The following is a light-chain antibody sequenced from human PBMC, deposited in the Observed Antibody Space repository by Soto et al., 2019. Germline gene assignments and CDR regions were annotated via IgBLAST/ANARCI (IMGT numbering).Light chain of an antibody. CDR3: QSYDSSLTGPV. CDR2: GNN. CDR1: SSNIGAGYD. J-gene: IGLJ3*02. Sequence: QSALTQPPSVSGAPGQRVIISCTGSSSNIGAGYDVHWYQQLPGTAPKVLIYGNNNRPSGVPDRFSGSKSGTSASLAITGLQAEDEADYYCQSYDSSLTGPVFGGGTKLTVL. V-gene: IGLV1-40*01.